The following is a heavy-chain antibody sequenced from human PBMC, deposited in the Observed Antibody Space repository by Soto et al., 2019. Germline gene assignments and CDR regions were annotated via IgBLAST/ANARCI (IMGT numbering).Heavy chain of an antibody. CDR2: IYYSGST. D-gene: IGHD3-3*01. V-gene: IGHV4-59*01. CDR3: ARNGITIFGVANWFDP. Sequence: SETLSLTCTVSGGSISSYYWSWIRQPPGKGLEWIGYIYYSGSTNYNPSLKSRVTISVDTSKNQFSLKLSSVTAADTAVYYCARNGITIFGVANWFDPXGQGTLVTVSS. J-gene: IGHJ5*02. CDR1: GGSISSYY.